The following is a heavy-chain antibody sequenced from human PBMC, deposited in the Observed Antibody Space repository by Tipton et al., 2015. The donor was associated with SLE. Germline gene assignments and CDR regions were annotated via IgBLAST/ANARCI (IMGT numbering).Heavy chain of an antibody. CDR1: GFTFSGSA. CDR2: IRSKANSYAT. CDR3: TRVSEVVVATYYYYYGMDV. Sequence: SLRLSCAASGFTFSGSAMHWVRQASGKGLEWVGRIRSKANSYATAYAASVKGRFTISRDDSKNTAYLQMNSLKTEDTAVYYCTRVSEVVVATYYYYYGMDVWGKGTTVTVSS. V-gene: IGHV3-73*01. J-gene: IGHJ6*04. D-gene: IGHD2-15*01.